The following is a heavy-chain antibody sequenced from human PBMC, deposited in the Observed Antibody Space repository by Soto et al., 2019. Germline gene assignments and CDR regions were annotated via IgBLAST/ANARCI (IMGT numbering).Heavy chain of an antibody. V-gene: IGHV4-31*03. J-gene: IGHJ4*02. Sequence: PSETLSLTCTVSGGSISSGGYYWSWIRQHPGKGLEWIGYIYYSGSTYYNPSLKSRVTISVDTSKNQFSLKLSSVTAADTAVYYCARGSGSGYFLFDYWGQGTLVTVSS. CDR1: GGSISSGGYY. CDR2: IYYSGST. CDR3: ARGSGSGYFLFDY. D-gene: IGHD3-22*01.